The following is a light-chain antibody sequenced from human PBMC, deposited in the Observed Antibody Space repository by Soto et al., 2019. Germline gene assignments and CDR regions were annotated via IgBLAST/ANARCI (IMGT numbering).Light chain of an antibody. CDR1: QSISSY. J-gene: IGKJ3*01. Sequence: DIQMTQSPSSLSASVGDRVTITCRASQSISSYLNWYQPKPGKAPKLLIYAASSLQSGVPSRFSGSLSGTDFTLTISSLQPEDFATYYCQQSYSTPFTFGPGTKVDIK. CDR2: AAS. V-gene: IGKV1-39*01. CDR3: QQSYSTPFT.